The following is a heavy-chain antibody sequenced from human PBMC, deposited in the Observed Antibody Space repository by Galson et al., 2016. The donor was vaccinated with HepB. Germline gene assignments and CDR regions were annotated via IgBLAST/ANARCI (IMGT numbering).Heavy chain of an antibody. V-gene: IGHV1-3*01. CDR3: ARELYGTIAFDI. D-gene: IGHD4/OR15-4a*01. J-gene: IGHJ3*02. CDR1: GYSFTTHS. Sequence: SVKVSCKASGYSFTTHSMHWVRQAPGQRLEWMGWLNGGTGETRSSERFQDRLTITMDTSASTASMPLSSLRSEDTARYYCARELYGTIAFDIWGPGTMVAVSS. CDR2: LNGGTGET.